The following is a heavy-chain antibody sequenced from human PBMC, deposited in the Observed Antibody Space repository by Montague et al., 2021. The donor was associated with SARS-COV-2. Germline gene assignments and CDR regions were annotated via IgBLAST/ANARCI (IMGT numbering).Heavy chain of an antibody. D-gene: IGHD3-22*01. CDR1: GGSISSSSYY. CDR3: ARDTRITMIVVVQGYGMDV. Sequence: SETRSLTCTVSGGSISSSSYYWGWIRQPPGKGLEWIGSIYYSGSTYYNPSLKSRVTISVDTSKNQFSLKLGSVTAADTAVYYCARDTRITMIVVVQGYGMDVWGQGTTVTVSS. CDR2: IYYSGST. J-gene: IGHJ6*02. V-gene: IGHV4-39*07.